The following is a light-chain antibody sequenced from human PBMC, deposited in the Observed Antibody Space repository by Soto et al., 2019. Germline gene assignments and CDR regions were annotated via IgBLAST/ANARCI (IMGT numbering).Light chain of an antibody. J-gene: IGKJ1*01. CDR1: ESVRSSS. CDR3: QQYGSMWT. V-gene: IGKV3-20*01. CDR2: GTS. Sequence: IVLTQSPGTLTSTPGDRATLSCRASESVRSSSLAWYQHKPGQAPRLVISGTSRRATGIPDRFSGSGSGTDFTLTINRLEPEEFAMYYCQQYGSMWTFGQGTKGDIK.